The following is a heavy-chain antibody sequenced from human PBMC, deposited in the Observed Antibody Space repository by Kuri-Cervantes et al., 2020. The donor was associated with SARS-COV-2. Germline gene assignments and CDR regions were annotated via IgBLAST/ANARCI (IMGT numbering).Heavy chain of an antibody. CDR1: GGSISSSSYY. J-gene: IGHJ3*02. CDR3: ARGRPAYYDFWSGYRAQGNYYDSSGYYYVSDAFDI. D-gene: IGHD3-22*01. Sequence: SETLSLTCTVSGGSISSSSYYWGWIRQPPGKGLEWIGSIYYSGSTYYNPSLKSRVTISVDTSKNQFSLKLSSVTAADTAVYYCARGRPAYYDFWSGYRAQGNYYDSSGYYYVSDAFDIWGQGTMVTVSS. V-gene: IGHV4-39*07. CDR2: IYYSGST.